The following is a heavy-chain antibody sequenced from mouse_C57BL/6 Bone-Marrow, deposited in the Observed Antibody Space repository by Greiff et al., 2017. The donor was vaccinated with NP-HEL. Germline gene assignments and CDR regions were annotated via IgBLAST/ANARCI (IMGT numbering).Heavy chain of an antibody. CDR2: IDPENGDT. J-gene: IGHJ1*03. Sequence: VQLQQSGAELVRPGASVKLSCTASGFNIKDDYMHWVKQRPEQGLEWIGWIDPENGDTEYASKFQGKATITADTSSNTAYLQLSSLTSEDTAVYYCTTVYYGYDYWYFDVWGTGTTVTVSS. D-gene: IGHD2-2*01. CDR3: TTVYYGYDYWYFDV. CDR1: GFNIKDDY. V-gene: IGHV14-4*01.